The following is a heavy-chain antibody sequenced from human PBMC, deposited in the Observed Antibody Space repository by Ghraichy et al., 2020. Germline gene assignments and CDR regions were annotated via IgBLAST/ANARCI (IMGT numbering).Heavy chain of an antibody. CDR2: ISYDGSNK. Sequence: GESLNISCAASGFTFSSYGMHWVRQAPGKGLEWVAVISYDGSNKYYADSVKGRFTISRDNSKNTLYLQMNSLRAEDTAVYYCAKDPKGGVAGLAGYFDYWGQGTLVTVSS. CDR3: AKDPKGGVAGLAGYFDY. J-gene: IGHJ4*02. CDR1: GFTFSSYG. V-gene: IGHV3-30*18. D-gene: IGHD6-19*01.